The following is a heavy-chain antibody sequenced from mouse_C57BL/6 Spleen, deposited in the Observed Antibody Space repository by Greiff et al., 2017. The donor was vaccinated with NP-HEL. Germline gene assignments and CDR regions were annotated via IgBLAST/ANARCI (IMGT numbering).Heavy chain of an antibody. J-gene: IGHJ4*01. D-gene: IGHD1-2*01. CDR3: AREEVLRPYAMDY. CDR1: GYTFTDYY. V-gene: IGHV1-19*01. Sequence: VQLQQSGPVLVKPGASVKMSCKASGYTFTDYYMNWVKQSHGKSLEWIGVINPYNGGTSYNQKFKGKATLTVDKSSSTAYMELNSLTSEDSAVYYCAREEVLRPYAMDYWGQGTSVTVSS. CDR2: INPYNGGT.